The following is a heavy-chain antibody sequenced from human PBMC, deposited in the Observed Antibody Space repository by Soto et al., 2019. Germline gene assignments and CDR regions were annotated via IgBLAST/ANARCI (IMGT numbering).Heavy chain of an antibody. CDR3: ARDDYGMDV. CDR1: GFIFSTYG. J-gene: IGHJ6*02. V-gene: IGHV3-30*02. Sequence: GGSLRLSCVASGFIFSTYGMHWVRQAPGKGLEWVAVIRYDGSNKYYADSVEGQFTISRDNSKNTFYLQMNSLRTEDTAVYYCARDDYGMDVWGQGTTVTVSS. CDR2: IRYDGSNK.